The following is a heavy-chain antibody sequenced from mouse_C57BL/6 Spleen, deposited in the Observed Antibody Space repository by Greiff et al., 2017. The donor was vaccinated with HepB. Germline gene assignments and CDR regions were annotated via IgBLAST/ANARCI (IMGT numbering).Heavy chain of an antibody. D-gene: IGHD1-1*01. CDR2: IDPEDGET. V-gene: IGHV14-2*01. J-gene: IGHJ2*01. CDR1: GFNIKDYH. CDR3: ARNYYGSRNFNC. Sequence: EVQLQQSGAELVKPGASVKLSCTASGFNIKDYHMHWVKQRTEQCLEWIGRIDPEDGETKYAPKFQGKATITADTSSNTADLQLSSLTSEDTAVYYCARNYYGSRNFNCWGQGTTLTVSS.